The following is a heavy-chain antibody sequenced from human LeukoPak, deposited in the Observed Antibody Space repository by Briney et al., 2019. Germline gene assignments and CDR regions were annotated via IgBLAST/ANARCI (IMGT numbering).Heavy chain of an antibody. D-gene: IGHD3-16*02. Sequence: TSETLSLTCTVSGGSISSYYWSWIRQPPGKGREWIGNIYYSGSTNYNPSLRSRVTISVDMSKNQFSLKLRSVTAADTAVYYCARDENGYVWGSFRAWGQGTLVTVSS. V-gene: IGHV4-59*12. CDR3: ARDENGYVWGSFRA. CDR1: GGSISSYY. J-gene: IGHJ5*02. CDR2: IYYSGST.